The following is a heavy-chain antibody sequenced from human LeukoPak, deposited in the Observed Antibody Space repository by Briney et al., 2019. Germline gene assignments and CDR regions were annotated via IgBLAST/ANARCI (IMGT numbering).Heavy chain of an antibody. CDR2: IVGSGGSA. CDR3: ASRYCSGGSCYNRYYFDY. D-gene: IGHD2-15*01. CDR1: GFTFSDYA. V-gene: IGHV3-23*01. Sequence: GGSLRLSCASSGFTFSDYAMSWVRQAPGKGLEWVSAIVGSGGSAYYADSVKGRLTISRDNSKNTLYLQMNSLRAEDTAVYYCASRYCSGGSCYNRYYFDYWGQGTLVTVSS. J-gene: IGHJ4*02.